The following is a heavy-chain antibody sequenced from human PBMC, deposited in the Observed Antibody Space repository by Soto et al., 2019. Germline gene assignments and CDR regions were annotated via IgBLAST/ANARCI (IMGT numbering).Heavy chain of an antibody. CDR1: GFTFSSYA. CDR2: ISGSDDST. Sequence: EVQLLESGGGLVQPGESLRLSCAASGFTFSSYAMSWVRQAPGKGLEWDSVISGSDDSTYYADSVKGRFTIARDNSKNTLYLQMNSLRAEDTVVYYCAKRSSSSTFDYWGQGTLVTVSS. J-gene: IGHJ4*02. V-gene: IGHV3-23*01. D-gene: IGHD6-6*01. CDR3: AKRSSSSTFDY.